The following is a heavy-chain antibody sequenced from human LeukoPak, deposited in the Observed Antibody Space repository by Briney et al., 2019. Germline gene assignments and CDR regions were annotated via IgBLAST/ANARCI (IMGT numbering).Heavy chain of an antibody. V-gene: IGHV4-61*02. CDR2: IYTSGST. CDR3: AREEYYDSSGYTLFDY. J-gene: IGHJ4*02. D-gene: IGHD3-22*01. CDR1: GGSISSGSYY. Sequence: SETLSLTCTVSGGSISSGSYYWSWIRQPAGQGLEWIGRIYTSGSTNYNPSLKSRATISVDTSKNQFSLKLSSVTAADTAVYYCAREEYYDSSGYTLFDYWGQGTLVTVSS.